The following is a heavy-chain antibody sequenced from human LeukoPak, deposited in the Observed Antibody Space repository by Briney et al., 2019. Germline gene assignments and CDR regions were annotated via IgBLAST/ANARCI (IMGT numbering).Heavy chain of an antibody. J-gene: IGHJ4*02. CDR3: AREVKGFGELHFDY. CDR2: IYYSGST. Sequence: SETLSLTCTVSGGSISSYYWSWIWQPPGKGLEWIGYIYYSGSTNYNPSLKSRVTISVDTSKNQFSLKLSSVTAADTAVYYCAREVKGFGELHFDYWGQGTLVTVSS. D-gene: IGHD3-10*01. CDR1: GGSISSYY. V-gene: IGHV4-59*01.